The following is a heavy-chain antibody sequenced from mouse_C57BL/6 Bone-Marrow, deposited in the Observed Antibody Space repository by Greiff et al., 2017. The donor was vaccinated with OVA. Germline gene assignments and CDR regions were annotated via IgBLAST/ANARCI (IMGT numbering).Heavy chain of an antibody. J-gene: IGHJ2*01. CDR2: ISSGGSYT. Sequence: EVKLVESGGDLVKPGGSLKLSCAASGFTFSSYGMSWVRQTPDKRLEWVATISSGGSYTYYPDSVKGRFTISRDNAKNTLYLQMSSLKSEDTAMYYCARGFYFDYWGQGTTLTVSS. CDR3: ARGFYFDY. V-gene: IGHV5-6*01. CDR1: GFTFSSYG.